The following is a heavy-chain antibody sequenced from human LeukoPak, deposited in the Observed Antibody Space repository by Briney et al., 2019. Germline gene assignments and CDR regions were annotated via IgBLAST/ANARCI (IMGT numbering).Heavy chain of an antibody. D-gene: IGHD3-10*01. CDR1: DGSISNYF. CDR2: VYYSGSP. J-gene: IGHJ4*02. Sequence: SETLSLTCTVSDGSISNYFWSWIRQSPGKGLEWIGYVYYSGSPNYNPSLKSRVTISLDASKRQFSLNLKSVTAADTAVYYCARAPSRRGSAFWGQGSLVTVSS. V-gene: IGHV4-59*01. CDR3: ARAPSRRGSAF.